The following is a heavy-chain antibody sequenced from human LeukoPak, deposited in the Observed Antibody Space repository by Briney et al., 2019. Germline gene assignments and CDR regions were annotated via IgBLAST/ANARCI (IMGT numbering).Heavy chain of an antibody. D-gene: IGHD6-13*01. CDR1: GGTFSSYV. CDR2: INPSGGST. V-gene: IGHV1-46*01. J-gene: IGHJ4*02. Sequence: GASVKVSCKASGGTFSSYVINWVRQAPGQGLEWMGIINPSGGSTSYAQKFQGRVTMTRDMSTSTVYMELSSLRSEDTAVYYCARDSSPRTFDYWGQGTLVTVSS. CDR3: ARDSSPRTFDY.